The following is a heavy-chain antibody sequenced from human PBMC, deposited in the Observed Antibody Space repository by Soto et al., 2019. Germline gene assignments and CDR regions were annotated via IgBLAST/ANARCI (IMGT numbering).Heavy chain of an antibody. CDR2: VSYSGST. V-gene: IGHV4-59*08. Sequence: QVQLQESGPGLVKPSETLFVTCTVSGGSTDSLYWSWVRQPPGKGLEWIGYVSYSGSTTYNPSLKSRVTVSIDTSKNQFSLKLTSVTAADTAVYYCARQGYYDLLSGYYLFDYWGQGILVTVSS. J-gene: IGHJ4*02. CDR3: ARQGYYDLLSGYYLFDY. CDR1: GGSTDSLY. D-gene: IGHD3-3*01.